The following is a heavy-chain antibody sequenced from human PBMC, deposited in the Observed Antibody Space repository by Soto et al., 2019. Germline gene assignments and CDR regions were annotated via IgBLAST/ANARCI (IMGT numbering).Heavy chain of an antibody. CDR2: ISAYDGKT. Sequence: ASVKVSCKASGYTFTSYGINWVRQAPGQGLELMGWISAYDGKTTYAEKFQGRVTLTTDTSTSTAYMELRSLRSDDTAIYYCARDPHEFWTSYWFDPGAREPRSPSPQ. D-gene: IGHD3-3*01. CDR1: GYTFTSYG. V-gene: IGHV1-18*01. CDR3: ARDPHEFWTSYWFDP. J-gene: IGHJ5*02.